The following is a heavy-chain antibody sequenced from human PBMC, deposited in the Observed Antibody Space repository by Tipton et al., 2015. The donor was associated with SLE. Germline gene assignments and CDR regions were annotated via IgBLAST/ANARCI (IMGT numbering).Heavy chain of an antibody. CDR3: ARAGALAGPWGAYYLYK. CDR1: GGSLSTTF. J-gene: IGHJ4*01. D-gene: IGHD6-19*01. V-gene: IGHV4-4*07. Sequence: TLSLTCTVSGGSLSTTFWHLIRQPAGKGLYWIGRMYGSGSPTHYNPSLESRVTISVDTSKNQFSLKLSSVTAAGTAIFYCARAGALAGPWGAYYLYKWGRGSLFTV. CDR2: MYGSGSP.